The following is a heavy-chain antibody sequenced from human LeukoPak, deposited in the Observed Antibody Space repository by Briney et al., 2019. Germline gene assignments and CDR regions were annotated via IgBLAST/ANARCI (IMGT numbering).Heavy chain of an antibody. CDR3: ARRPRNDILPGPPFEY. CDR2: IYYSGST. J-gene: IGHJ4*02. Sequence: SETLSLTCTVSGGSISSYYWSWIRQPPGKGLEWIGYIYYSGSTDSNPSLKSRVTISVDTSKNQFSLKLRSVTAADTAVYYCARRPRNDILPGPPFEYWGQGILVTVPS. CDR1: GGSISSYY. D-gene: IGHD3-9*01. V-gene: IGHV4-59*01.